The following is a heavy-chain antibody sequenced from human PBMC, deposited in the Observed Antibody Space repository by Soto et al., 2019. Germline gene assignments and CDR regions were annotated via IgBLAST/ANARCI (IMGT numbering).Heavy chain of an antibody. Sequence: SVKVSCKASGGTFSSYAISWVRQAPGQGLEWMGGIIPIFGTANYAQKFQGRVTITADKSTSTAYMELSSLRSEDTAVYYCELSGSQGFDYWGQGTLVTVSS. CDR2: IIPIFGTA. CDR3: ELSGSQGFDY. J-gene: IGHJ4*02. D-gene: IGHD1-26*01. V-gene: IGHV1-69*06. CDR1: GGTFSSYA.